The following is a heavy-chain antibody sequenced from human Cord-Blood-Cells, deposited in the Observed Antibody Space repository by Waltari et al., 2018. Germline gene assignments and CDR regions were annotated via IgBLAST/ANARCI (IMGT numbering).Heavy chain of an antibody. CDR2: INPNSGGT. CDR3: ARAEIFGVAYSE. CDR1: AHTLTGHY. D-gene: IGHD3-3*01. Sequence: QVQLVQSGAEVKKPGASVKVSCTASAHTLTGHYIHWLRQAPGQGLEWMGWINPNSGGTNYAQKFQGRVTMTRDTSISTAYMELSRLRSDDTAVYYCARAEIFGVAYSEWGQGTLVTVSS. V-gene: IGHV1-2*02. J-gene: IGHJ4*02.